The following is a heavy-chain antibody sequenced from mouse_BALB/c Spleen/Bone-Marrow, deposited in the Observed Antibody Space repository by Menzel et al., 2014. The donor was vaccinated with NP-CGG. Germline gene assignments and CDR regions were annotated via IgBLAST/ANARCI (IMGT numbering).Heavy chain of an antibody. Sequence: QVQLQQSGAKLVRPGTSVKVSCKASGYAFTNYLIEWFKQRPGQGLEWIGVINPGSGGTNFNEKFRGKATLTADKSSSTAYMQCNSLTSDDSAVYFCAREGYYGLDYWGQGTTLTVSS. CDR1: GYAFTNYL. V-gene: IGHV1-54*03. CDR3: AREGYYGLDY. J-gene: IGHJ2*01. D-gene: IGHD2-1*01. CDR2: INPGSGGT.